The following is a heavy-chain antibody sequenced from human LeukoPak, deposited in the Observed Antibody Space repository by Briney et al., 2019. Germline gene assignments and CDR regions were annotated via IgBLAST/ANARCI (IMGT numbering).Heavy chain of an antibody. CDR3: ARENKQLDYYYGMDV. CDR2: IIPIFGTA. Sequence: ASVKVSCKASGGTFNSYAITWVRQAPGQGLEWMGGIIPIFGTANYAQKFQGRVTITADGSTSTAYMELSSLRSEDTAVYYCARENKQLDYYYGMDVWGQGTTVTVSS. V-gene: IGHV1-69*13. CDR1: GGTFNSYA. J-gene: IGHJ6*02. D-gene: IGHD6-6*01.